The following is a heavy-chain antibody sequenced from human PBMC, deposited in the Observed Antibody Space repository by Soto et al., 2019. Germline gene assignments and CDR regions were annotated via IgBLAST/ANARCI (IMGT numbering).Heavy chain of an antibody. CDR2: IRSQAYGGTT. V-gene: IGHV3-49*04. CDR1: GFTFGDYA. CDR3: TRGLRGGLDSQFTY. J-gene: IGHJ4*02. D-gene: IGHD5-12*01. Sequence: EVQLVESGGGLVQPGRFLRLSCTESGFTFGDYAMSWVRQAPGKGLEWVGVIRSQAYGGTTEYAASVKGRFTISRDDSKNIAYLQMNSLKTEDTGVYYCTRGLRGGLDSQFTYWGQGIQVTVSS.